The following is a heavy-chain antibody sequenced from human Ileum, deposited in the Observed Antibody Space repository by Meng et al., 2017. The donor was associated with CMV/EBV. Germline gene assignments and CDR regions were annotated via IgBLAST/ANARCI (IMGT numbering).Heavy chain of an antibody. V-gene: IGHV3-74*02. CDR2: IYRDGSVT. D-gene: IGHD5-18*01. CDR1: GFTFSSEW. J-gene: IGHJ4*02. CDR3: ASGYNFAFIR. Sequence: EVQLLESGGGLVLPGGSLRLSCAASGFTFSSEWMHWVRQPPGKGLVWVSHIYRDGSVTTYADSVKGRFTISRDNAKNTLYLQMNSLRAEDTAVYYCASGYNFAFIRWGQGTLVTVSS.